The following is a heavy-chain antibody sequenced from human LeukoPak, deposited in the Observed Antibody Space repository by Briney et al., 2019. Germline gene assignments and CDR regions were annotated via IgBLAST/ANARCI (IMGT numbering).Heavy chain of an antibody. Sequence: GGSLRLSCAASGFTFSNYAMHWVRQAPGKGLEYVSTISSNGGSTYYANSVKGRFAISRDNSKNTLYLQMGSLRAEDMAVYYCATSTEYYYYMDVWGKGTTVTVSS. CDR2: ISSNGGST. V-gene: IGHV3-64*01. CDR3: ATSTEYYYYMDV. CDR1: GFTFSNYA. J-gene: IGHJ6*03.